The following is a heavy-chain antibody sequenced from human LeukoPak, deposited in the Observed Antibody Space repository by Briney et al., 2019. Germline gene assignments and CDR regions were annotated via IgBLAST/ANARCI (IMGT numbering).Heavy chain of an antibody. J-gene: IGHJ4*02. Sequence: GGSLRLSCAASGFTFSNYAMTWVRQAPGKGLEWVSAISASGGSTYYADSVKGRFTISRDNSKNTLYVQMNSLRAEDTAVYYCAKVPHYYDSSGYSYYLYYFDYWGQGTLVTVSS. CDR3: AKVPHYYDSSGYSYYLYYFDY. V-gene: IGHV3-23*01. CDR1: GFTFSNYA. CDR2: ISASGGST. D-gene: IGHD3-22*01.